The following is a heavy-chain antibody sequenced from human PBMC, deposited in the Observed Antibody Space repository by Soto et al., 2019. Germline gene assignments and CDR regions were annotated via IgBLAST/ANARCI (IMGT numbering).Heavy chain of an antibody. J-gene: IGHJ4*02. V-gene: IGHV3-9*01. CDR3: AKDIDRGYAYPPFDQ. CDR2: IGWDGGIT. D-gene: IGHD2-15*01. Sequence: EVQLVESGGGSVQPGRSLRLSCGVSGFTFDEYAMHWVRQVPGKGLEWVSGIGWDGGITVYADSVKGRFTISRDNAKNSLYLQMNSLRAEDTALYFCAKDIDRGYAYPPFDQWGQGTLVSVSS. CDR1: GFTFDEYA.